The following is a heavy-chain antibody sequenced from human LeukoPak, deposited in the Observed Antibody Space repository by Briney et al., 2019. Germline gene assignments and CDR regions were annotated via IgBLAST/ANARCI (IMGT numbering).Heavy chain of an antibody. V-gene: IGHV4-34*01. CDR3: ARRYCSSTSCVYYFDY. Sequence: SETLSLTCAVYGGSFSGYYWSWIRQPPGKGLEWIGEINHSGSTNYNPSIKSRVTISVDTSKNQFSLKLSSVTAADTAVYYCARRYCSSTSCVYYFDYWGQGTLVTVSS. CDR2: INHSGST. J-gene: IGHJ4*02. CDR1: GGSFSGYY. D-gene: IGHD2-2*01.